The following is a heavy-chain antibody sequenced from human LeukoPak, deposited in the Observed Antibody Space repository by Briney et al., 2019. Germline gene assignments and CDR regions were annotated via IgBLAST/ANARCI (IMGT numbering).Heavy chain of an antibody. V-gene: IGHV3-53*01. CDR1: GFTVSSNY. D-gene: IGHD2-21*01. J-gene: IGHJ4*02. CDR2: IYSAGTT. Sequence: PGGSLRLSCAASGFTVSSNYMNWVRQAAGKGLEWVSIIYSAGTTYYADSVKGRFTISRDNSKNTLYLQMNSLRAEDTAVYYCARSVMFDYWGQGTLVTVSS. CDR3: ARSVMFDY.